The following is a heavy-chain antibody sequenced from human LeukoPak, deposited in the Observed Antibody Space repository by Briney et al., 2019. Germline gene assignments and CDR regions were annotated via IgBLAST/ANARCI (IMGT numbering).Heavy chain of an antibody. J-gene: IGHJ4*02. V-gene: IGHV4-59*01. CDR1: GGSISSYY. CDR2: IYYSGST. CDR3: ARALDY. Sequence: PSETLSLTCTVPGGSISSYYWSWIRQPPGKGLEWIGYIYYSGSTNYNPSLKSRVTISVDTSKNQFSLKLSSVTAADTAVYYCARALDYWGQGTLVTVSS.